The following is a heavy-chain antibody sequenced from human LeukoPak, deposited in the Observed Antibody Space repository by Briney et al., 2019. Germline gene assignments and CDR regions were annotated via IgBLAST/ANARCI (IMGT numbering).Heavy chain of an antibody. Sequence: SETLSLTCTVSGGSISSYYWSWIRQPAGKGLEWIGRIYTSGSTNYNPSLKSRVTMLVDTSKNQLSLKLTFVTAAVTAVYYCAREYYDTSGYYFAYWGQGTLVTVSS. CDR1: GGSISSYY. J-gene: IGHJ4*02. V-gene: IGHV4-4*07. CDR3: AREYYDTSGYYFAY. CDR2: IYTSGST. D-gene: IGHD3-22*01.